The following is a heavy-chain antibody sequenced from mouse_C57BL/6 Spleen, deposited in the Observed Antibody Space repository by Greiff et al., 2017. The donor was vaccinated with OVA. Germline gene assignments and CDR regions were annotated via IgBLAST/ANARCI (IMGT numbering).Heavy chain of an antibody. CDR2: ISSGSSTI. V-gene: IGHV5-17*01. D-gene: IGHD2-2*01. CDR1: GFTFSDYG. J-gene: IGHJ4*01. Sequence: EGKLVESGEGLVKPGGSLKLSCAASGFTFSDYGMHWVRQAPERGREWVAYISSGSSTIYYADTVKGRFTISRDKAKNTLFLQMTSLRSEDTAMYYCARRVTSYAMDYWGQGTSVTVSS. CDR3: ARRVTSYAMDY.